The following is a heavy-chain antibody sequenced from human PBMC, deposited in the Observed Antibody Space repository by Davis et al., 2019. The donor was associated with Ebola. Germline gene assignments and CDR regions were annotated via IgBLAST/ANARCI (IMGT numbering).Heavy chain of an antibody. J-gene: IGHJ4*02. CDR3: ARQGTTSWDS. CDR2: IYVGDSDT. CDR1: GNSFTSYW. Sequence: GESLRISCKDSGNSFTSYWIGWVRQMPGKGLEWMGIIYVGDSDTRYSPSFQGQVIISADKSISTAYLQWSSLKASDTATYYCARQGTTSWDSWGQGTLVTVSS. V-gene: IGHV5-51*01. D-gene: IGHD2-2*01.